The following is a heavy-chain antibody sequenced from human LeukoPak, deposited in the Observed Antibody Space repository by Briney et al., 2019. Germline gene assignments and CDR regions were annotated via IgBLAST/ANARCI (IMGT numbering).Heavy chain of an antibody. Sequence: ASVKVSCKASGYTFTSYDNNWGLQATGQGLVEMGWMNPNSGNTGYAQKFKGRVTMTRNTSISTAYMELSSLRSEDTAVYYCARTYSSSWYVGYYYYMDVWGKGTTVTVSS. CDR2: MNPNSGNT. CDR1: GYTFTSYD. J-gene: IGHJ6*03. V-gene: IGHV1-8*01. CDR3: ARTYSSSWYVGYYYYMDV. D-gene: IGHD6-13*01.